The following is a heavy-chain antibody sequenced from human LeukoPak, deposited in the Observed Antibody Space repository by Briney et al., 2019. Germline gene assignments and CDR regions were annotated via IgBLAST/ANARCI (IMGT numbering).Heavy chain of an antibody. J-gene: IGHJ4*02. CDR2: IIPIFGTA. D-gene: IGHD5-18*01. CDR3: AILGGGYSYGRPY. Sequence: SVKVSCKASGGTFSSYAISWVRQAPGQGLEWMGRIIPIFGTADYAQKFQGRVTITTDESTSTAYMELSSLRSEDTAVYYCAILGGGYSYGRPYWGQGTLVTVSS. CDR1: GGTFSSYA. V-gene: IGHV1-69*05.